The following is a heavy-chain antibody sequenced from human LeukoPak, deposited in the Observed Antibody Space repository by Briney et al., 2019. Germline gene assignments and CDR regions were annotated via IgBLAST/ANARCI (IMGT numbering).Heavy chain of an antibody. CDR3: AKDTTVNFPFRGYFDY. Sequence: PGGSLRLSCAASGRPIKLYMMNWVRQAPGKGLEWVSSISDEGGYIYYADSVKGRFTISRDNSRNTLYLQMNSLRAEDTAVYYCAKDTTVNFPFRGYFDYWGQGTLVTVSS. V-gene: IGHV3-21*01. CDR1: GRPIKLYM. D-gene: IGHD1-14*01. J-gene: IGHJ4*01. CDR2: ISDEGGYI.